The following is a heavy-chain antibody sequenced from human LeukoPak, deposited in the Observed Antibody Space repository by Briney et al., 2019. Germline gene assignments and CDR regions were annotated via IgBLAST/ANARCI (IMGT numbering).Heavy chain of an antibody. J-gene: IGHJ3*02. V-gene: IGHV4-30-2*01. CDR1: GGSISSGGYS. CDR2: IYHSGST. D-gene: IGHD6-19*01. CDR3: ASSIAVAGTGDAFDI. Sequence: PSQTLSLTCAVSGGSISSGGYSWSWIRQPPGKGLERIGYIYHSGSTYYNPSLKSRVTISVDRSKNQFSLKLSSVTAADTAVYYCASSIAVAGTGDAFDIWGQGTMVTVSS.